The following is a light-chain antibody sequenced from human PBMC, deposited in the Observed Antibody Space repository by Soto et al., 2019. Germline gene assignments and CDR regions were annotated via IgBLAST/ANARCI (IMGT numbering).Light chain of an antibody. CDR1: QSISSY. CDR2: ATS. Sequence: DIQMTQSPSSLSASVGDRVTITCRASQSISSYLNWYQQIPGKAPKVLIYATSSLQSGVPSRFSGSGSGTEFTLTISSLQPEDFATYYCQQSYSLPPTFGQGTRLEIK. CDR3: QQSYSLPPT. V-gene: IGKV1-39*01. J-gene: IGKJ2*01.